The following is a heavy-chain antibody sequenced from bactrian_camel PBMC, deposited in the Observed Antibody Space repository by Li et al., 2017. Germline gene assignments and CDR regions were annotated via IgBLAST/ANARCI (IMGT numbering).Heavy chain of an antibody. J-gene: IGHJ4*01. CDR1: GFSFSTNC. CDR3: TKHVAYSGAHY. CDR2: INGMTGIT. D-gene: IGHD2*01. V-gene: IGHV3S40*01. Sequence: LVESGGGLVQPGGSLRLSCAAAGFSFSTNCMSWVRQAPGKGLEWVSTINGMTGITYYADSVKGRFAISRDNAKNTAYLQLNNLKSEDAAMYYCTKHVAYSGAHYWGQGTQVTVS.